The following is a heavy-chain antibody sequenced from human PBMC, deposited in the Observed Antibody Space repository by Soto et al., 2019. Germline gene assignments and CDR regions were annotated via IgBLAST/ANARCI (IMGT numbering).Heavy chain of an antibody. CDR1: GGTFSSYA. J-gene: IGHJ6*02. CDR3: AREGDSGSYYGGYYYYYGMDV. Sequence: ASVKVSCKASGGTFSSYAISWVRQAPGQGLEWMGGIIPIFGTANYAQKFQGRVTITADESTSTAYMELSSLRSEDTAVYYCAREGDSGSYYGGYYYYYGMDVRGQGTTVTVSS. V-gene: IGHV1-69*13. CDR2: IIPIFGTA. D-gene: IGHD1-26*01.